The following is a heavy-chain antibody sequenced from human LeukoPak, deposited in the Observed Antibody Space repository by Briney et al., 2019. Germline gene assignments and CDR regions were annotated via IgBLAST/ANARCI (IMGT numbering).Heavy chain of an antibody. V-gene: IGHV1-8*01. CDR3: ARDPPYDFWSGYYKEGDY. D-gene: IGHD3-3*01. J-gene: IGHJ4*02. CDR1: GYTFTSYD. Sequence: ASVKVSCKASGYTFTSYDINWVRQATGQGLEWMGWMNPNSGNTGYAQKFQGRVTMTRNTSISTAYMELCSLRSEDTAVYYCARDPPYDFWSGYYKEGDYWGQGTLVTVSS. CDR2: MNPNSGNT.